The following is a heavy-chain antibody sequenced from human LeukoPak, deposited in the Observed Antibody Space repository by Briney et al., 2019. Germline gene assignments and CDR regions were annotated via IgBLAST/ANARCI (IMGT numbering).Heavy chain of an antibody. J-gene: IGHJ3*02. CDR2: IKQDRSEK. D-gene: IGHD1-26*01. CDR3: ARVLIVGATGDAFDI. Sequence: GGSLRLSCAASGFTFSNYWMSWVRQAPGKGLEWVANIKQDRSEKYYVDSVKGRFTISRDNAKNSLYLQMNSLRAEDTAVYYCARVLIVGATGDAFDIWGQGTMVTVSS. V-gene: IGHV3-7*01. CDR1: GFTFSNYW.